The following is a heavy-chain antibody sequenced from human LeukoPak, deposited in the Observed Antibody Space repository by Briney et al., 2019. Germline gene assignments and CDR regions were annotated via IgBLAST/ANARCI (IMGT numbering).Heavy chain of an antibody. CDR2: IDPSSVST. D-gene: IGHD1-26*01. V-gene: IGHV1-46*01. CDR1: GYTFTRYY. Sequence: ASVKVSCKASGYTFTRYYLHWVRQAPGQGLEWMGIIDPSSVSTTYAQKFQGRVTMTRDTSTSTAYLELSSLRSDDTAVYYCARGDASDGLVGTTKYYYYGMDVWGQGTTVTVSS. CDR3: ARGDASDGLVGTTKYYYYGMDV. J-gene: IGHJ6*02.